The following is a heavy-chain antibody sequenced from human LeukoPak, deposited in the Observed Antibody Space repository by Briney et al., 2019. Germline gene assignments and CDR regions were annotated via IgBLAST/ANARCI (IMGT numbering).Heavy chain of an antibody. D-gene: IGHD2-15*01. V-gene: IGHV1-2*02. CDR1: GYTFTDYY. J-gene: IGHJ4*02. CDR3: AREGNGLLSKDLDY. Sequence: ASVKVSCKGSGYTFTDYYLHWVRQAPGQGLEWVGYINPRDGGTSSPPNFRGRVTMTTDASSSIVYMELSRLTSDDTAIYYCAREGNGLLSKDLDYWGQGTLVTVSS. CDR2: INPRDGGT.